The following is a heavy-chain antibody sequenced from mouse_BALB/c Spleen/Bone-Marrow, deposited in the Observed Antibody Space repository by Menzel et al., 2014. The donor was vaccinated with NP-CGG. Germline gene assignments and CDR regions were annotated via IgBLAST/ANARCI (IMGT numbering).Heavy chain of an antibody. J-gene: IGHJ2*01. D-gene: IGHD2-4*01. V-gene: IGHV7-3*02. CDR2: IRNKANGYTT. CDR1: GFTFTDYF. CDR3: ARGYYDDY. Sequence: EVKLVESGGGLVQPGGSLRLSCATSGFTFTDYFMTWVRQPPGKALEWLGFIRNKANGYTTEYSASVKGRFTISRNNSQSTLYLQMNTLRAEDSATYYCARGYYDDYWGQGTTLTVSS.